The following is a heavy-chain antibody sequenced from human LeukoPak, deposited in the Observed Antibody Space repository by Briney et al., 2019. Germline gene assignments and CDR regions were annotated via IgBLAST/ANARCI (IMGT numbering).Heavy chain of an antibody. CDR1: GYTFTGYY. Sequence: ASVKVSCKASGYTFTGYYMHWVRQAPGQGLEWMGWINPNSGGTNYAQKFQGRVTMTRDTSISTAYMGLSRLRSDDTAVYYCARIQDPDYDILTGYGYWGQGTLVTVSS. J-gene: IGHJ4*02. V-gene: IGHV1-2*02. D-gene: IGHD3-9*01. CDR3: ARIQDPDYDILTGYGY. CDR2: INPNSGGT.